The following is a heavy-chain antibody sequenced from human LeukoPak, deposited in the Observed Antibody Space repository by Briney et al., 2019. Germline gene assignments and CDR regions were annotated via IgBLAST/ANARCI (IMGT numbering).Heavy chain of an antibody. J-gene: IGHJ4*02. CDR1: GASISSYY. CDR2: IYYSGST. D-gene: IGHD3-22*01. CDR3: ARLTMKNYYFDY. V-gene: IGHV4-59*01. Sequence: SETLSLTCGVSGASISSYYWSWIRQPPGKGLEWIAYIYYSGSTNYNPSLKSRVTISVDTSKNQFSLKLSSVTAADTAVYYCARLTMKNYYFDYWGQGTLVTVSS.